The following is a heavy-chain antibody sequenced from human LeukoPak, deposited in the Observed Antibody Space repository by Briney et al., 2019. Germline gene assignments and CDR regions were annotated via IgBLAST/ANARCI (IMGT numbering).Heavy chain of an antibody. CDR3: ATMRGTTSNWFDP. D-gene: IGHD4-17*01. Sequence: PGGSLRLSCAASGFTFSNYAMSWVRQAPGKGLEWVSAISGSGGSTYYADSVKSRFTISRDNSKNTLYLQMNSLRAEDTAVYYCATMRGTTSNWFDPWGQGTLVTVSS. CDR2: ISGSGGST. J-gene: IGHJ5*02. V-gene: IGHV3-23*01. CDR1: GFTFSNYA.